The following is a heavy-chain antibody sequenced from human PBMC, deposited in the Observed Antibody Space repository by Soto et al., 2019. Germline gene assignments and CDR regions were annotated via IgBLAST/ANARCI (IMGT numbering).Heavy chain of an antibody. CDR3: GSVRPSGYVLS. D-gene: IGHD6-25*01. J-gene: IGHJ5*02. V-gene: IGHV4-59*01. CDR2: VYFSGNT. CDR1: GGSLSSYY. Sequence: PSETLSLTFTVSGGSLSSYYWTWLRQSPGKGLEWIGYVYFSGNTNYNPSLKSRVTISIDTSKNQFSLRLASVTAADTAFYYCGSVRPSGYVLSWGQGTLVTVS.